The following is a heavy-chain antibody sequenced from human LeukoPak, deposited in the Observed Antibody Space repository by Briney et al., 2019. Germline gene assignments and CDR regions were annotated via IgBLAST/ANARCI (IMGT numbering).Heavy chain of an antibody. J-gene: IGHJ2*01. Sequence: GESLKISCKGSGYSFTTYWIGWVRQMPGEGLDWMGIIYPGDSDTRYSPSFRGQVTISADKSISTAYLQWSSLKASDTAVYYCARRWGSGPNFFDLWGRGTLVTVSS. CDR3: ARRWGSGPNFFDL. CDR1: GYSFTTYW. CDR2: IYPGDSDT. D-gene: IGHD2-21*01. V-gene: IGHV5-51*01.